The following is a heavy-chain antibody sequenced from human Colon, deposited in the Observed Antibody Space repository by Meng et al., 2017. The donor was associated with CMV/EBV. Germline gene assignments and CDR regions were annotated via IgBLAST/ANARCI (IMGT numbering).Heavy chain of an antibody. Sequence: GESLKISCTASGFIISGSEMNWVRQAPGKGLEWVSYISSSGSTIYYSDSLKGRFTISRDNAKNSVYLQMNSLRAEDTAVYYCVRDVGWQQFDYWGQGTLVTVSS. CDR3: VRDVGWQQFDY. CDR2: ISSSGSTI. J-gene: IGHJ4*02. D-gene: IGHD5-24*01. V-gene: IGHV3-48*03. CDR1: GFIISGSE.